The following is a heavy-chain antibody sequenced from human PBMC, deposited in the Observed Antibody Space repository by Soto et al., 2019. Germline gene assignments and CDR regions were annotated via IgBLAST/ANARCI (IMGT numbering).Heavy chain of an antibody. CDR2: ISPDGSNA. CDR3: ARRPSHGAFDI. J-gene: IGHJ3*02. V-gene: IGHV3-30-3*01. CDR1: GSTFSSYD. Sequence: QVQLVESGGDVVQPGRSLRLSCAASGSTFSSYDIHWVRQAPGKGLEWVAHISPDGSNAYYADSVKGRFIISRDNAKNMVYLQMNSLRVEDTSVYHCARRPSHGAFDIWGQGTMVTVSS.